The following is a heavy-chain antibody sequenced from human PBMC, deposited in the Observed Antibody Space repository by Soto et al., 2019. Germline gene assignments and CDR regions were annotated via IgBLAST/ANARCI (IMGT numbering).Heavy chain of an antibody. Sequence: GGSLRLSCAASGFTFNIYALHWVRQAPGKGLEWVAVISFDGTKKYYSDSVKGRFTISRDNLKNTLYLQMSNLRVEDAALYFCAREDDYGYRYINYGLDVWGQGTTVTVSS. J-gene: IGHJ6*02. V-gene: IGHV3-30-3*01. D-gene: IGHD4-17*01. CDR1: GFTFNIYA. CDR3: AREDDYGYRYINYGLDV. CDR2: ISFDGTKK.